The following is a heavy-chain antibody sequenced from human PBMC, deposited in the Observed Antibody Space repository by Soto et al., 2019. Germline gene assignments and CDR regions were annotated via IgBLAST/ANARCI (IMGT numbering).Heavy chain of an antibody. CDR3: TKGIQVATIMTGSDN. V-gene: IGHV3-30*18. D-gene: IGHD5-12*01. CDR1: GFSFSDYG. CDR2: ISYDGSKT. Sequence: QVQLVESGGGVVQPGRSLRLSCAASGFSFSDYGIHWIRQAPGKGLEWVAAISYDGSKTYYADSVKGRFTISRDNSKNTLDLQMNSLRVEDTAVYYCTKGIQVATIMTGSDNWGQGTLVTVSS. J-gene: IGHJ4*02.